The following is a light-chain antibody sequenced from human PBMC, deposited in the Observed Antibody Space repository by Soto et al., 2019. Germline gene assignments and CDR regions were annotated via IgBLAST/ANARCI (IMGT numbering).Light chain of an antibody. V-gene: IGKV1-5*03. CDR2: KAS. CDR1: QSISSW. Sequence: DIQMTQSPSALSASVGDRVTITCRASQSISSWLSWYQQKPGKDHKLLIYKASSLESGVTSRFSGSGSGTEFTLTISSLQPDDFATYYCKQYNSYSRTFGQGNRGDIK. J-gene: IGKJ1*01. CDR3: KQYNSYSRT.